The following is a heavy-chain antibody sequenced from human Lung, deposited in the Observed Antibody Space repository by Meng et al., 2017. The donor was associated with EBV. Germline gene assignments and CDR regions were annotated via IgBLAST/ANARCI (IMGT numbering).Heavy chain of an antibody. CDR1: GGSISSGGYS. CDR2: IYHSGST. J-gene: IGHJ4*02. V-gene: IGHV4-30-2*01. D-gene: IGHD2-21*02. Sequence: QLQLQESGPGLVKPSQTLSLTCAVAGGSISSGGYSWSWIRQPPGKGLEWIGYIYHSGSTYYTPSLKSRVTISVDRSKNQFSLKLSSVTAADTAVYYCAINGGDLLFDYWGQGTLVTVSS. CDR3: AINGGDLLFDY.